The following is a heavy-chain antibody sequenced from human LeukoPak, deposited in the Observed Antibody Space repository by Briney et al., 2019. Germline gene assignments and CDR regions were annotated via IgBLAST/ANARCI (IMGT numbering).Heavy chain of an antibody. D-gene: IGHD3-16*01. Sequence: GGSLRLSCAASGFTFSTYTMHWVRQAPGKGLEWHSSISNSSSYIYYADSVKGRFTISRDNAKNSLYLQMNSRRAEDTALDYCARWGDRRGGAFDIWGQGTMVTVSS. V-gene: IGHV3-21*01. CDR3: ARWGDRRGGAFDI. J-gene: IGHJ3*02. CDR1: GFTFSTYT. CDR2: ISNSSSYI.